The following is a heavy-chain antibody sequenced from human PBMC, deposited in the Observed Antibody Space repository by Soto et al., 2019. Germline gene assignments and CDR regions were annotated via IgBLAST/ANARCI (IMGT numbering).Heavy chain of an antibody. CDR2: IYQSGYT. Sequence: QVQLQESGPGLVKPSGTLSLTCAVSGGSISSSYWWTWVRQPPGKGLEWVGEIYQSGYTNYNPSLKGRVTISLDKATNQFSLKMSSVTAADTAVYYCARGSGRYYVDYWGQGTLVIVSS. CDR3: ARGSGRYYVDY. D-gene: IGHD3-10*01. J-gene: IGHJ4*02. CDR1: GGSISSSYW. V-gene: IGHV4-4*02.